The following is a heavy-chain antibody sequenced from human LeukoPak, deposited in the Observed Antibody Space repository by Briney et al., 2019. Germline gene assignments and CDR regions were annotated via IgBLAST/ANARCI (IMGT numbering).Heavy chain of an antibody. J-gene: IGHJ5*02. CDR1: GFTFSDYY. V-gene: IGHV3-11*01. CDR3: AKDVLGEDNWFDP. Sequence: NPGGSLRLSCAASGFTFSDYYMSWIRQAPGKGLEWVSYISSSGSTIYYAGSVKGRFTISRDYSKNTLYLQMNSLRAEDTAVYYCAKDVLGEDNWFDPWGRGTLVTVSS. CDR2: ISSSGSTI. D-gene: IGHD3-10*01.